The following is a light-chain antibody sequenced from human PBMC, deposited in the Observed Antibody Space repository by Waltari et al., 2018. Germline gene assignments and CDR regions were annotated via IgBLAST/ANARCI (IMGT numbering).Light chain of an antibody. CDR1: QSVSTY. J-gene: IGKJ4*01. CDR3: QQRSNWPQLT. Sequence: EIVLTQSPATLSLSPGERATLSCRASQSVSTYLAWYQQKPGQAPRLLIYEASNRATGIPDRFSGSGSGTDFTLTINSLEPEDFGVYYCQQRSNWPQLTFGGGTKVEIK. V-gene: IGKV3-11*01. CDR2: EAS.